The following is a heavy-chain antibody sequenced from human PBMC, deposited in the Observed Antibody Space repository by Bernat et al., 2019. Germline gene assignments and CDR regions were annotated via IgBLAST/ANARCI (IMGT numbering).Heavy chain of an antibody. D-gene: IGHD2-15*01. Sequence: EEQLVQSGGGLVQPGGSLRLSCAASGFTFSSYWMSWVRQAPGKGLEWVANIKQDGSEIKYLDSVKGRFTISRDNAKNTLYLQMNSLRAEDTAVYYCARSRGALVDYWGQGTLVTVSS. J-gene: IGHJ4*02. CDR1: GFTFSSYW. V-gene: IGHV3-7*01. CDR2: IKQDGSEI. CDR3: ARSRGALVDY.